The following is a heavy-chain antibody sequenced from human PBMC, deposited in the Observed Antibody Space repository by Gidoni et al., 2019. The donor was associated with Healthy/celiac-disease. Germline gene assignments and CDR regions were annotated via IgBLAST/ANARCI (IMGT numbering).Heavy chain of an antibody. Sequence: EVQLVESGGGLVQPGGSLRLSCAASGFTFSSYWMSWVRQAPGKGLEWVANIKQDGSEKYYVDSVKGRFTISRDNAKNSLYLQMNSLRAEDTAVYYCARADTPSMIVVVINKAAFDIWGQGTMVTVSS. D-gene: IGHD3-22*01. J-gene: IGHJ3*02. CDR1: GFTFSSYW. CDR3: ARADTPSMIVVVINKAAFDI. CDR2: IKQDGSEK. V-gene: IGHV3-7*01.